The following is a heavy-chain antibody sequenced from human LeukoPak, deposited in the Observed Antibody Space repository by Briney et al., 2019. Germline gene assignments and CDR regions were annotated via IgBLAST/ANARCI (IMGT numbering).Heavy chain of an antibody. Sequence: SETLSLTCTVAGGSISSYYWSWIRQPPGKGLEWIGYIYTSGSTNYNPSLKSRVTISVDTSKNQFSLKLSSVTAADTAVYYCASEAAAGRFGYWGQGTLVTVSS. V-gene: IGHV4-4*09. CDR2: IYTSGST. D-gene: IGHD6-13*01. CDR1: GGSISSYY. J-gene: IGHJ4*02. CDR3: ASEAAAGRFGY.